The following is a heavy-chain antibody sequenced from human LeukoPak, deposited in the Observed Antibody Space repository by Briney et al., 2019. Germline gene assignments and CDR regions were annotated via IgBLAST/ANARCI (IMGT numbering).Heavy chain of an antibody. CDR1: GFTFRSYA. V-gene: IGHV3-23*01. CDR3: SLSGDNGAFDI. CDR2: ISGSGGST. Sequence: PGGSLRLSCAASGFTFRSYAMNCVRQAPGKGLEWVSVISGSGGSTYYADSVKGRFTISRDNSKNTLYLQMNSLRAEDTAVYYCSLSGDNGAFDIWGQGTKVTVSS. D-gene: IGHD3-10*01. J-gene: IGHJ3*02.